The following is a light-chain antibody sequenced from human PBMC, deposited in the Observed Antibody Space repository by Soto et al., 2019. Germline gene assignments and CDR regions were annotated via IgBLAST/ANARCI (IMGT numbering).Light chain of an antibody. CDR3: QQYGSSPIT. Sequence: ESVLTQSPGTLSLSPGERATLSCRPSRSVNSRYLAWYQQRPGQAPRLLIYGASSRATGIPDRFSGSGSGTDFTLTISRLEPEDFAMYYCQQYGSSPITFGQGTRLEIK. CDR2: GAS. J-gene: IGKJ5*01. CDR1: RSVNSRY. V-gene: IGKV3-20*01.